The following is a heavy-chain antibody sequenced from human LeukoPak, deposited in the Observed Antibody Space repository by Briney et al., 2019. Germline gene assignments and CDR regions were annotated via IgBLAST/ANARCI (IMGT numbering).Heavy chain of an antibody. V-gene: IGHV1-69*05. J-gene: IGHJ4*02. CDR2: IIPIFGTA. CDR3: AREIVQYYSDYKSYFDY. CDR1: GGTFSSYA. Sequence: SVKVSCKASGGTFSSYAISWVRQAPGQGLEWMGGIIPIFGTANYAQKFQGRVTITTDKSTSTAYMELSSLRSEDTAVYYCAREIVQYYSDYKSYFDYWGQGALVTVSS. D-gene: IGHD4-11*01.